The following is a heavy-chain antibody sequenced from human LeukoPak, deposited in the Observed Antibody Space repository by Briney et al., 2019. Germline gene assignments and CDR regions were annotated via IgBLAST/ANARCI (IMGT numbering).Heavy chain of an antibody. CDR1: GFTFSNYA. V-gene: IGHV3-23*01. J-gene: IGHJ4*02. CDR3: ADHDYVNY. CDR2: ISGNAGGT. Sequence: GGSLRPSCAASGFTFSNYAMSWVRQVPGKGLEWVSTISGNAGGTYYADSMRGRFTISRDNSKNTLYLQMNSLRAEDTAVYYCADHDYVNYWGQGTLVTVSS. D-gene: IGHD4-17*01.